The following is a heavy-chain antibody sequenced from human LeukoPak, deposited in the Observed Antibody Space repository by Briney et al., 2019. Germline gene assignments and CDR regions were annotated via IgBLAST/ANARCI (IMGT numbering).Heavy chain of an antibody. CDR1: GGSISSYY. CDR3: ARDAGTMVRGVITHWFDP. D-gene: IGHD3-10*01. CDR2: IYYSGST. Sequence: SETLSLTCTVSGGSISSYYWSWIRQPPGKGLEWIGYIYYSGSTNYNPSLKSRVTISVDTSKNQFSLKLNSVTAADTAVYYCARDAGTMVRGVITHWFDPWGQGTLVTVSS. V-gene: IGHV4-59*01. J-gene: IGHJ5*02.